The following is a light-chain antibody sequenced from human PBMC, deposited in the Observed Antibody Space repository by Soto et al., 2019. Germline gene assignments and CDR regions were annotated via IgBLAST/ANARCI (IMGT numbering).Light chain of an antibody. CDR1: QSLSSY. J-gene: IGKJ1*01. Sequence: DIQMTQSPSSLSASVGDRVTITCRASQSLSSYLNWYQQKPGKAPKLLIYAASSLHSGVPSRFSGSGSGTDFTLTISSLQPEDFATYYCQQSYSTPGTFGQGTKVEIK. CDR3: QQSYSTPGT. V-gene: IGKV1-39*01. CDR2: AAS.